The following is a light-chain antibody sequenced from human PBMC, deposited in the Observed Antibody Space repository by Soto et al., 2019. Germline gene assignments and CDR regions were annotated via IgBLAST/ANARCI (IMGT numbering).Light chain of an antibody. J-gene: IGLJ1*01. CDR3: CSYAGGYTYL. CDR1: RNDVGAYNY. CDR2: DVA. V-gene: IGLV2-11*01. Sequence: QSALTQPRSVSGSPGQSVTISCTGTRNDVGAYNYVFWYQQHPGRPPKLMIYDVARWPSGVSDRFSSSKSGNTSSLTISGLLAEDEADYFCCSYAGGYTYLFGTGTELTV.